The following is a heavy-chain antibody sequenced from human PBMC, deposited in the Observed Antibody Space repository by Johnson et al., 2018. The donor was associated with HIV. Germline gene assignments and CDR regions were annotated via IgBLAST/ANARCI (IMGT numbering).Heavy chain of an antibody. CDR1: GFTVGSNY. CDR3: ARENIAAGGTDAFDI. Sequence: VQLVESGGGVVQPGRSLRLSCAASGFTVGSNYMNWVRQAPGKGLEWVSVMYSGGSTYYADSVKGRFTISRDNSKNTLYLQMNRLGAEDTAVYFCARENIAAGGTDAFDIWGQGTMVTVSS. V-gene: IGHV3-53*01. D-gene: IGHD6-13*01. CDR2: MYSGGST. J-gene: IGHJ3*02.